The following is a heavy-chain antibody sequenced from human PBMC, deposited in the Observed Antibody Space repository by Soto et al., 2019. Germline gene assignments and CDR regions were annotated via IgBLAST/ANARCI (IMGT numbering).Heavy chain of an antibody. V-gene: IGHV4-39*01. D-gene: IGHD2-2*01. J-gene: IGHJ4*02. CDR1: NDSISSSSYY. CDR2: IYYSGST. CDR3: ARRVYWNNSNCRHIVYYFDY. Sequence: SETLSLTCTVSNDSISSSSYYWGWIRQPPGKGLEWIGSIYYSGSTYYNPSLKSRVTISVDTSKNQFSLKLSSVTAADTAVYYSARRVYWNNSNCRHIVYYFDYWGQGILVTVSS.